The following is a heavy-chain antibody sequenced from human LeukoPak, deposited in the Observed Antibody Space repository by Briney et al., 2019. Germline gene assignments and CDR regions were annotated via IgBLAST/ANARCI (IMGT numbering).Heavy chain of an antibody. CDR3: ARGIPSRTTGTPTDCFDP. V-gene: IGHV4-59*01. CDR1: GCSISGYY. D-gene: IGHD1-1*01. Sequence: PSETLSRTCTVSGCSISGYYWSWLRQPPGKGLEWIGSYSGSTNYNPSLKSRVTISLDTTNNQFSLRLRSVIARDKAVYYCARGIPSRTTGTPTDCFDPWGQGALVTVSS. J-gene: IGHJ5*02. CDR2: YSGST.